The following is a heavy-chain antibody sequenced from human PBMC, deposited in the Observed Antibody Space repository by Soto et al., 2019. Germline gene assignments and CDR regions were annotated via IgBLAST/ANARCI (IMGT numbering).Heavy chain of an antibody. CDR3: ARGILRGVIIYYYCMDV. J-gene: IGHJ6*03. D-gene: IGHD3-10*01. CDR2: IYSGGNT. V-gene: IGHV3-66*01. CDR1: GFTVSSNY. Sequence: EMLVVESGGGLVQPGGSLRLSCAASGFTVSSNYMTWVRQVPGKGLEWVSIIYSGGNTYYADSVKGRFTLSRDNSKNTLYLQMNSLRAEDTAVYYCARGILRGVIIYYYCMDVWGKGTTVTVSS.